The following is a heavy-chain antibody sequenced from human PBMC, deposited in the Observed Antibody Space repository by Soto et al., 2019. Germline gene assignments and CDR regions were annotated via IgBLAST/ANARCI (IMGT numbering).Heavy chain of an antibody. D-gene: IGHD6-13*01. Sequence: GGSLRLSCAASGFTFNTYGMHWVRQAPGKGLEWVAVISFDRGNKYYTDSVKGRFTISRDNSKNTLDLQMNSLRAEDTAVYYCAKDVSRIAADYCFDYWGQGTLVTVSS. CDR1: GFTFNTYG. V-gene: IGHV3-30*18. CDR3: AKDVSRIAADYCFDY. J-gene: IGHJ4*02. CDR2: ISFDRGNK.